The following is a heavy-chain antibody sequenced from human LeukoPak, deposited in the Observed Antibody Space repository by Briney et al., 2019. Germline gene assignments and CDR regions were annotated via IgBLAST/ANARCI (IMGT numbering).Heavy chain of an antibody. D-gene: IGHD4-23*01. CDR1: GFTFDDYA. J-gene: IGHJ4*02. CDR3: AKEGTVAFDY. V-gene: IGHV3-9*01. Sequence: GGSLRLSCAASGFTFDDYAMHWVRQAPGKGLEWVSGISWNSGSIGYADSVKGRFTISRDNSKNTLYLQMNSLRAEDTAVYYCAKEGTVAFDYWGQGTLVTVSS. CDR2: ISWNSGSI.